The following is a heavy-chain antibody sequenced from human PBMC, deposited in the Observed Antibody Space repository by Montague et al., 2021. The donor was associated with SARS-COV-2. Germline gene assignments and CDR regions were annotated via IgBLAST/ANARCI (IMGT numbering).Heavy chain of an antibody. Sequence: TLSLTCTVSGGSIRSGGYDWSWIRQPAGKGLEWIGRIYTSGSTNYNPSLKSRVIISVDTSKNQFSLNLNSVTAADTAVYYCARELVGQHRGGGFDYWGQGTLVTVSS. CDR2: IYTSGST. D-gene: IGHD6-13*01. J-gene: IGHJ4*02. CDR1: GGSIRSGGYD. V-gene: IGHV4-61*02. CDR3: ARELVGQHRGGGFDY.